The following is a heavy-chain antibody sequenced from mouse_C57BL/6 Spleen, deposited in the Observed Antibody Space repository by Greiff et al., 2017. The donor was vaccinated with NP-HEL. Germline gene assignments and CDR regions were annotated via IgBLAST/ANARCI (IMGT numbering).Heavy chain of an antibody. CDR1: GYSFTSYY. CDR2: IYPGSGNT. CDR3: ARELTGTRAPFAY. Sequence: QVQLKESGPELVKPGASVKISCKASGYSFTSYYIHWVKQRPGQGLEWIGWIYPGSGNTKYNEKFKGKATLTADTSSSTAYMQLSSLTSEDSAVYYCARELTGTRAPFAYWGQGTLVTVSA. D-gene: IGHD4-1*01. V-gene: IGHV1-66*01. J-gene: IGHJ3*01.